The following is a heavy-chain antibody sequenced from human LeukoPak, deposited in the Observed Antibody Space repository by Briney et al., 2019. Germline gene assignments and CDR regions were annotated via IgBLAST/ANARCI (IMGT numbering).Heavy chain of an antibody. V-gene: IGHV4-61*02. Sequence: PSQTLSLTCTVSGGSISSGSYYWSWIRQPAGKGLEWIGRIYTSGSTNYNPSLKSRVTISVDKSKNQFSLKLSSVTAADTAVYYCARVGQWLARGAFDIWGQGTMVTVSS. CDR1: GGSISSGSYY. CDR2: IYTSGST. J-gene: IGHJ3*02. D-gene: IGHD6-19*01. CDR3: ARVGQWLARGAFDI.